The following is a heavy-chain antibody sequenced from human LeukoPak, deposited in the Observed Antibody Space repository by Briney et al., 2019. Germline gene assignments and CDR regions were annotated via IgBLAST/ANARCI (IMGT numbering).Heavy chain of an antibody. Sequence: GSLRVSCAASGFTFDDYGMSWVRQAPGKGLEWVSGINWNGGSTGYADSVKGRFTISRDNAKNSLYLQMNSLRAEDTALYHCARADCSSTSCPFDVWGQGTTVTVSS. V-gene: IGHV3-20*01. J-gene: IGHJ6*02. D-gene: IGHD2-2*01. CDR2: INWNGGST. CDR3: ARADCSSTSCPFDV. CDR1: GFTFDDYG.